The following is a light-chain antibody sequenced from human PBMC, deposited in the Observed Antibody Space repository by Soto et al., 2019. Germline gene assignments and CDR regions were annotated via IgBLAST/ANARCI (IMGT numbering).Light chain of an antibody. CDR1: SSDVGGYNY. Sequence: QSALTQPRSVSGSPGQSVTISCTGTSSDVGGYNYVSWYLQHPGKAPKVMIYDVSKRPSGVPDRVSGSKSGNTASLTISGLQSEDEADYYCCSFAGNYIYVFGTGTKLTVL. V-gene: IGLV2-11*01. CDR2: DVS. CDR3: CSFAGNYIYV. J-gene: IGLJ1*01.